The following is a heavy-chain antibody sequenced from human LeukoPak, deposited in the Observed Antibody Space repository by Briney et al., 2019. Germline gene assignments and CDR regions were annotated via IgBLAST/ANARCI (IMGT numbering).Heavy chain of an antibody. Sequence: ASVKVSCKASAYIFSDFYLHWVRQAPGQGLEWMGWINLNSGGTNYAQKFQGGVTMTRDTSMSTAYMDVRGLTSDDTAVYYCSRGAYFYDDVTRGFDIWGQGTMVTVSS. CDR3: SRGAYFYDDVTRGFDI. CDR1: AYIFSDFY. D-gene: IGHD3-16*01. CDR2: INLNSGGT. J-gene: IGHJ3*02. V-gene: IGHV1-2*02.